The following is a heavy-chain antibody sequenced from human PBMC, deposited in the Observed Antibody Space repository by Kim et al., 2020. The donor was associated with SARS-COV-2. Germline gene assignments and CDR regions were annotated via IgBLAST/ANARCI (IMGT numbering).Heavy chain of an antibody. CDR3: ARRGDGYKKGIDAFDI. Sequence: ASVKVSCKASGYTFTSYYMHWVRQAPGQGLEWMGIINPSGGSTSYAQKFQGRVTMTRDTSTSTVYMELSSLRSEDTAVYYCARRGDGYKKGIDAFDIWGQGTMVTVSS. J-gene: IGHJ3*02. D-gene: IGHD5-12*01. CDR2: INPSGGST. CDR1: GYTFTSYY. V-gene: IGHV1-46*01.